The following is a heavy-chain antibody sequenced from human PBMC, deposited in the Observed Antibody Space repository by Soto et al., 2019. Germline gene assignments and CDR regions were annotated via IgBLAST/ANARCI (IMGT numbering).Heavy chain of an antibody. Sequence: PGGSLRLSCAASRFTFSSYWMYWVRQAPGKGLVWVSRINSDGSSTTHADSVKGRFTISRDNAKNTLFLQMNSLRAEDTAVYYCAARRERYKYGLEYWGQGTLVTVSS. V-gene: IGHV3-74*03. D-gene: IGHD1-1*01. CDR1: RFTFSSYW. J-gene: IGHJ4*02. CDR2: INSDGSST. CDR3: AARRERYKYGLEY.